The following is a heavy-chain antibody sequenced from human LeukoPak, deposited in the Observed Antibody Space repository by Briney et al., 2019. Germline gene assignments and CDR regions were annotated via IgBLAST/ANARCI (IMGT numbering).Heavy chain of an antibody. CDR3: ARDASRGFDP. J-gene: IGHJ5*02. CDR2: IKDDGRQK. D-gene: IGHD5-24*01. Sequence: GGSLRLSCTPSGCTFSSYWMTWGRQTPEKGLEWVASIKDDGRQKYYVDSVKGRFTVTRDNAKNSAYLQMDRLRVEDTALYYCARDASRGFDPWGQGTLVTVSS. CDR1: GCTFSSYW. V-gene: IGHV3-7*01.